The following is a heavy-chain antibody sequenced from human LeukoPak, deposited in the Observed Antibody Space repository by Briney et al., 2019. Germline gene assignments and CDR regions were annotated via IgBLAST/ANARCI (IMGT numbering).Heavy chain of an antibody. D-gene: IGHD1-1*01. CDR3: VRHRTASDY. J-gene: IGHJ4*02. CDR2: LGISGDYT. V-gene: IGHV3-23*01. Sequence: PGGSLRLSCVASGFTLSSYAMSWVRQAPGKGLQWVSSLGISGDYTWYAGSVKGRFTISRDSSKNTLYLQMNSLGAEDTAVYYCVRHRTASDYWGQGALVTVSS. CDR1: GFTLSSYA.